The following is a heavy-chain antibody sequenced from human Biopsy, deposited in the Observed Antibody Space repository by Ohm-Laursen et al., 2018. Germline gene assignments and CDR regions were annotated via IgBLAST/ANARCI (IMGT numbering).Heavy chain of an antibody. Sequence: SVKVSCKASGDTFSRSAFFWVRQAPGQGLVYLGKIIPIVGITNHAQTFQGRITLTADKSTFMVYTELSRLRSDDTAIYYCARGGSGSGYYGMDVWGQGATVSVSS. CDR3: ARGGSGSGYYGMDV. J-gene: IGHJ6*02. D-gene: IGHD3-10*01. V-gene: IGHV1-69*04. CDR1: GDTFSRSA. CDR2: IIPIVGIT.